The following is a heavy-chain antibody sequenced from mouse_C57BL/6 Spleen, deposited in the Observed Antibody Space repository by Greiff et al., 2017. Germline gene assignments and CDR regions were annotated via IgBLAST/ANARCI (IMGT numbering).Heavy chain of an antibody. CDR2: ISYDGSSS. Sequence: EVMLVESEGGLVQPGSSMKLSCTASGFTFSDYYMAWVRQVPEKGLEWVANISYDGSSSYYLASLKCRFIISRDNAKNILYLQMSSLKSEDTATDYCARDQGPTDYDAMDYWGQGTSVTVSS. CDR3: ARDQGPTDYDAMDY. J-gene: IGHJ4*01. V-gene: IGHV5-16*01. D-gene: IGHD2-10*01. CDR1: GFTFSDYY.